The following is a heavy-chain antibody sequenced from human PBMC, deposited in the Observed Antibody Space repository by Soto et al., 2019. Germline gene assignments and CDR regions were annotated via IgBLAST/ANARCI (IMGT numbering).Heavy chain of an antibody. CDR3: ARDQQQSIDY. Sequence: GGSLRLSCVASGFTFSNFAMAWVRQAPGEGLEWVSAISGSGDDTFYADSMKGRFTISRDNAKNSLYLQMNSLRAEDTAVYYCARDQQQSIDYWGQGTLVTVSS. D-gene: IGHD6-13*01. J-gene: IGHJ4*02. V-gene: IGHV3-21*01. CDR1: GFTFSNFA. CDR2: ISGSGDDT.